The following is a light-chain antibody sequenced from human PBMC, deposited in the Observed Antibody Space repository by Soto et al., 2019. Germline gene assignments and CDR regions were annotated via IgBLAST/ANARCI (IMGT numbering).Light chain of an antibody. CDR2: DVS. CDR1: SSDVGGDTY. Sequence: QSALTQPASVSGSPGQSISISCTGTSSDVGGDTYVSWYQLHPGKAPKLMIYDVSDRPSGVSNRFSGSQSGNTASLTISGLQAEDEADDYCSSHTSSSTLVVVGGGTQLTV. CDR3: SSHTSSSTLVV. V-gene: IGLV2-14*01. J-gene: IGLJ2*01.